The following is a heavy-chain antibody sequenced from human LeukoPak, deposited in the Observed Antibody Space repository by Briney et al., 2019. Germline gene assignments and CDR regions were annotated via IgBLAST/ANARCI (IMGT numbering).Heavy chain of an antibody. CDR3: TTWAAWATTRDY. CDR2: IKSKTDGGTT. CDR1: GFHFINPW. Sequence: SGGALRHSCAAHGFHFINPWMTWVRQAPAQGLEWDHHIKSKTDGGTTEYGAPVKGRFTISRDDSKNTLYLQMNSLKNEDTAVYYCTTWAAWATTRDYWGQGTLVTVSS. D-gene: IGHD5-12*01. V-gene: IGHV3-15*01. J-gene: IGHJ4*02.